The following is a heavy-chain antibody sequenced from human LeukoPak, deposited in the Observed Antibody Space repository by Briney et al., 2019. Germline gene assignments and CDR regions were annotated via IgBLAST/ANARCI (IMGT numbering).Heavy chain of an antibody. D-gene: IGHD3-22*01. CDR3: ARVYYYDSSGYSFDAFDI. CDR2: INHSGST. J-gene: IGHJ3*02. Sequence: SETLSLTCAVYGGSFSGYYWSWIRQPPGKGLEWIGEINHSGSTNYNPSLKSRVTISVDTSKNQFSLKLSSVTAADTAVYYCARVYYYDSSGYSFDAFDIWGQGTMVTVSS. V-gene: IGHV4-34*01. CDR1: GGSFSGYY.